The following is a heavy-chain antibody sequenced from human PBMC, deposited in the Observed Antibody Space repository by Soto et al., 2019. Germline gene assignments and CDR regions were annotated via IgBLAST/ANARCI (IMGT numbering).Heavy chain of an antibody. D-gene: IGHD3-22*01. V-gene: IGHV3-23*01. CDR3: ANYYDSSGYPYAFFQH. Sequence: GGSLRLSCAASGLTFSNYAMSWVRQAPGKGLEWVSSIGGRGDNTYYADSVEGRFTISRDISKNALYLQMNSLRVDDTAVYYCANYYDSSGYPYAFFQHWGQGTLVTVSS. CDR1: GLTFSNYA. J-gene: IGHJ1*01. CDR2: IGGRGDNT.